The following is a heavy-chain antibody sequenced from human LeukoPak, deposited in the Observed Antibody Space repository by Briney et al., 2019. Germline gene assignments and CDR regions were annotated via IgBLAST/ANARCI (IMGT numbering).Heavy chain of an antibody. D-gene: IGHD3-22*01. CDR2: ISAYNGNT. Sequence: ASVKVSCKASGYTFTSYGVSWVRQAPGQGLEWVGWISAYNGNTNYAQKLQGRVTMTTDTSTSTAYMELRSLRSDDTAVYYCARESQEGYYYDNSGMDVWGKGTTVTVSS. CDR1: GYTFTSYG. J-gene: IGHJ6*04. V-gene: IGHV1-18*01. CDR3: ARESQEGYYYDNSGMDV.